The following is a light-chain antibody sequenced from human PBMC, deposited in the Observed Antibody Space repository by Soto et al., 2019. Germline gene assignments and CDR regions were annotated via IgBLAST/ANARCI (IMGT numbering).Light chain of an antibody. J-gene: IGKJ4*01. CDR1: QRVLHINGYNN. Sequence: DIVVPQCPLSLPVLPGEPASISCRPSQRVLHINGYNNLDWYLQKTGQSPHRLIYLASNRASRGPDRFSGSGSGTDFTLKISRVEAEDVGVYYCMQALQTPLTFGGGTKVDIK. V-gene: IGKV2-28*01. CDR2: LAS. CDR3: MQALQTPLT.